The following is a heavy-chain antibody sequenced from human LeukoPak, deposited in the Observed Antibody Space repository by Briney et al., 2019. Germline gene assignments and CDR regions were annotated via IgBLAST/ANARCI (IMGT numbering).Heavy chain of an antibody. D-gene: IGHD2-15*01. CDR3: ASGGSSDWYFNY. J-gene: IGHJ4*02. CDR2: IRSDGSSR. V-gene: IGHV3-74*01. CDR1: GFTFSSYA. Sequence: GGSLRLSCAASGFTFSSYAMSWIRQAPGKGLVWVPRIRSDGSSRNYADSVRGQFTISRDNAKNTLYLQMNSLRAEDTAVYYCASGGSSDWYFNYWGQGTLVTVSS.